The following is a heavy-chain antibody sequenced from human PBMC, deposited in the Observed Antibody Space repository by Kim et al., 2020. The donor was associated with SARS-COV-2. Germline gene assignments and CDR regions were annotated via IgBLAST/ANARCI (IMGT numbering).Heavy chain of an antibody. CDR3: ASLWEGFYYYYYGLDV. D-gene: IGHD1-26*01. V-gene: IGHV1-69*13. Sequence: SVKVSCKASGGTFSSHAISWVRQAPGQGLEWMGGIIPNLGTANYARKSQGRVTITADESTTTVYMELSSLRSEDTAVYYCASLWEGFYYYYYGLDVWGQ. CDR1: GGTFSSHA. CDR2: IIPNLGTA. J-gene: IGHJ6*02.